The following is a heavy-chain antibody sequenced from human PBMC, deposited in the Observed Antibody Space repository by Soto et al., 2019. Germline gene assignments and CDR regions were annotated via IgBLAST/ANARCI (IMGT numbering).Heavy chain of an antibody. D-gene: IGHD7-27*01. CDR1: GFTFSSYS. CDR3: ARDSLGTTGYYFDY. J-gene: IGHJ4*02. CDR2: ISSSSSYI. V-gene: IGHV3-21*01. Sequence: GGSLRLSCAASGFTFSSYSMNWVRQAPGKGLEWVSSISSSSSYIYYADSVKGRFTISRDNAKNSLYLQMNSLRAEDTAVYYCARDSLGTTGYYFDYWGQGTLVTVSS.